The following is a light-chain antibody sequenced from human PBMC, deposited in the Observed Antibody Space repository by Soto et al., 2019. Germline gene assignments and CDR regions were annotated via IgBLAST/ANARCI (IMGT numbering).Light chain of an antibody. CDR1: QSISSNS. CDR2: GAS. J-gene: IGKJ5*01. V-gene: IGKV3-20*01. CDR3: QQYGSSPRIT. Sequence: EIVMTQSPATLSVSPGERATLSCRASQSISSNSLAWYQQKPGQAPRLFIYGASSRATGIPDRFSGSGSGTHFTLTISRLEPEDCALYYCQQYGSSPRITFGQGTRLEIK.